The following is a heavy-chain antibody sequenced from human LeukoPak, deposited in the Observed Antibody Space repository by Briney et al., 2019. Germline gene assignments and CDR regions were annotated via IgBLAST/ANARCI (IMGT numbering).Heavy chain of an antibody. Sequence: PSETLSLTCTVSGGSINSYYWSWIRQPPGKGLEWIGYILYCGSTNYNPSLKSRVIISVDTSKNQFSLKLSSVTAADTAVFYCARLTARGEKYFDYWGQGTLVTVSS. CDR2: ILYCGST. CDR3: ARLTARGEKYFDY. D-gene: IGHD5-18*01. CDR1: GGSINSYY. V-gene: IGHV4-59*01. J-gene: IGHJ4*02.